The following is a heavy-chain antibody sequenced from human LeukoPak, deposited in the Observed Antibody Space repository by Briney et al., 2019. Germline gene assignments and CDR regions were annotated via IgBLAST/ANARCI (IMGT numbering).Heavy chain of an antibody. Sequence: GGSLRLSCAASGFAFSSYWMNWVRQAPGKGLVWVSRIASDGSSTTYADSVKGRFSISRDNAKNTLYLQMNSLRVEDTAVYYCARDPESGYHYFDYWGQGTLVTVS. J-gene: IGHJ4*02. CDR3: ARDPESGYHYFDY. D-gene: IGHD3-3*01. V-gene: IGHV3-74*01. CDR2: IASDGSST. CDR1: GFAFSSYW.